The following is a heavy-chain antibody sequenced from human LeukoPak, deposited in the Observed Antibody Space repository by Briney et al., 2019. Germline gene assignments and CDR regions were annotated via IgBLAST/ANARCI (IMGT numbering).Heavy chain of an antibody. V-gene: IGHV4-39*02. J-gene: IGHJ4*02. CDR2: IYYSGST. Sequence: PSETLSLTCTVSSGSISSSRYFWGWIRQPPGKGLEWIGSIYYSGSTYYNPSLKSRVTISVDTSKNRFSLKLSSVTAADTAVYYCARSGGLRLGERCYFDYWGQGTLVTVSS. CDR3: ARSGGLRLGERCYFDY. D-gene: IGHD3-16*01. CDR1: SGSISSSRYF.